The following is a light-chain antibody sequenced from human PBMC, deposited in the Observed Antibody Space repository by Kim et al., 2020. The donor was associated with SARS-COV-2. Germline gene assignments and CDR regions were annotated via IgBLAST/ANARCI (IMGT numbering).Light chain of an antibody. CDR2: KAS. V-gene: IGKV1-5*03. Sequence: ASVGDRVSITCRASQSISNWLAWYQQKPGKAPKLLIYKASRLESGVPSRFAGSGSGTDFTLTISSLQPDDFATYYCQHYNSSPYTFGRGTKLEI. CDR3: QHYNSSPYT. J-gene: IGKJ2*01. CDR1: QSISNW.